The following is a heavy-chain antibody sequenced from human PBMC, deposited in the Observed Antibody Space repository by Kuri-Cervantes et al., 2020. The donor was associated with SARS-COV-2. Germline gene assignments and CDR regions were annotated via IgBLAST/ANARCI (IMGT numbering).Heavy chain of an antibody. V-gene: IGHV4-39*01. Sequence: SETLSLTCTVSGGSFSSSSYYWGWIRQPPGKGREWIGSICDSGSTYYNPSLKSRVTISVDTSKNQFSLKLSSVIAADTAVYYCVRLPSYYYYGMVVWGQGTTVTVSS. CDR3: VRLPSYYYYGMVV. CDR1: GGSFSSSSYY. J-gene: IGHJ6*02. CDR2: ICDSGST.